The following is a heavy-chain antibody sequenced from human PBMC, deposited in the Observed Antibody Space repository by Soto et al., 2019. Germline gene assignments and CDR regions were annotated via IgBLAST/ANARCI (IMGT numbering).Heavy chain of an antibody. CDR3: VRGSLGDGSYFGLVV. J-gene: IGHJ6*02. D-gene: IGHD1-26*01. CDR1: GYTFSAYY. CDR2: INTHNVGGT. V-gene: IGHV1-2*02. Sequence: ASVKVSCNASGYTFSAYYIHWVRQAPGQGLEWMGWINTHNVGGTKYAQKIQGRVTMTRDTSITTAYMELSSLRSDDTAVYYSVRGSLGDGSYFGLVVCGQVTTVTVSS.